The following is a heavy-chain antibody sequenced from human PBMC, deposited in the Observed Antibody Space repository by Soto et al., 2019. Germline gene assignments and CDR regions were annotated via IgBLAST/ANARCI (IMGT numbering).Heavy chain of an antibody. J-gene: IGHJ6*02. CDR3: ANSPRAYCGGDCYARLYYYYGMDV. CDR2: IIPIFGTA. V-gene: IGHV1-69*06. D-gene: IGHD2-21*02. Sequence: ASVKVSCKASGGTFSSYAISWVRQAPGQGLEWMGGIIPIFGTANSAQKFQGRVTITADNSTSTAYMELSSLRSEDTAAYYCANSPRAYCGGDCYARLYYYYGMDVWGQGTTVTVSS. CDR1: GGTFSSYA.